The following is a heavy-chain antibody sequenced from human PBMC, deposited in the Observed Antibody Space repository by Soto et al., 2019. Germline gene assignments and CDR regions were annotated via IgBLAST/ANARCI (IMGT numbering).Heavy chain of an antibody. Sequence: SETLSLTCTVSGGSISSSSYYWGWIRQPPGKGLEWIGSIYYSGSTYYNPSLKSRVTISVDTSKNQFSLKLSSVTAADTAVYYCARHGVAVAGTIYGMDVWGQGTTVTVSS. V-gene: IGHV4-39*01. J-gene: IGHJ6*02. CDR3: ARHGVAVAGTIYGMDV. CDR2: IYYSGST. D-gene: IGHD6-19*01. CDR1: GGSISSSSYY.